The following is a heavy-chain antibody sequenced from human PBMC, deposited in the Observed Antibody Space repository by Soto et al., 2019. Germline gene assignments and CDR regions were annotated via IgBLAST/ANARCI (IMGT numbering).Heavy chain of an antibody. V-gene: IGHV4-34*01. CDR3: AIVGSGWYLNNWFDP. D-gene: IGHD6-19*01. Sequence: QVQLQQWGAGLLKPSETLSLTCAVYGGSFSGYYWSWIRQPPGKGLEWIGEINHSGSTNYNPSLKSRVTISVDTSKNQFSLKLSSVTAADTAVYYCAIVGSGWYLNNWFDPLGQGTLVTVSS. CDR1: GGSFSGYY. CDR2: INHSGST. J-gene: IGHJ5*02.